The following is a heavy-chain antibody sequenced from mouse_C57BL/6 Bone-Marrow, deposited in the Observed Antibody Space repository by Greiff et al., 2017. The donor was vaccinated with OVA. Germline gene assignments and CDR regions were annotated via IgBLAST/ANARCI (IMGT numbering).Heavy chain of an antibody. V-gene: IGHV14-4*01. Sequence: VQLQQSGAELVRPGASVKFSCTASGFTITDDYMHWVKERPEQGLEWIGWIDPENGDTEYASKFQGKATITADTSSKTVYLHLSSLRSEDTAVYCCTKYRYWGQGTTLTVSS. CDR2: IDPENGDT. D-gene: IGHD5-1-1*01. CDR3: TKYRY. J-gene: IGHJ2*01. CDR1: GFTITDDY.